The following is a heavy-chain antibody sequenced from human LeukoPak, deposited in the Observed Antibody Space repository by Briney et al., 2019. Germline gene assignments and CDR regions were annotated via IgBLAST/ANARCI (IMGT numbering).Heavy chain of an antibody. CDR3: ASLGVRAVIRAP. D-gene: IGHD3-10*01. CDR1: GGSISSSSYY. CDR2: IYYSGST. Sequence: SETLSLTCTVSGGSISSSSYYWGWIRQPPGKGLEWIGSIYYSGSTYYNPSLKSRVTISVDTSKNQFSLKLSSVTAADTAVYYCASLGVRAVIRAPWGQGTLVTVSS. J-gene: IGHJ5*02. V-gene: IGHV4-39*01.